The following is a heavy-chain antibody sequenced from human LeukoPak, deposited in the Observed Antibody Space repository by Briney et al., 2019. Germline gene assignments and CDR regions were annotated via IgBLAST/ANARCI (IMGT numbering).Heavy chain of an antibody. CDR1: GYTFTSYG. CDR2: ISAYNGNT. CDR3: ARDGSGWFGELDLDY. V-gene: IGHV1-18*01. J-gene: IGHJ4*02. D-gene: IGHD3-10*01. Sequence: ASVKVSCKASGYTFTSYGISWVRQAPGQGLEWMGWISAYNGNTNYAQKLQGRVTMTTDTSTSTAYMELRSLRSDDTAVYYCARDGSGWFGELDLDYWGQGTLVTVSS.